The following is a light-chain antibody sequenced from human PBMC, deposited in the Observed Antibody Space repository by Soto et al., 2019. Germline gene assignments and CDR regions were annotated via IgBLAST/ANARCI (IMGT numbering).Light chain of an antibody. CDR3: QQRSNWTWT. CDR2: DAS. Sequence: EIVLTPSPGTLSLSPVERGTLSCRASQTVSSNFLAWYQQKPGQAPRLLIFDASTRATGIPDRFTGSGSGTDFTLTISRLEPEDFAVYYCQQRSNWTWTFGQGTKVDIK. CDR1: QTVSSNF. V-gene: IGKV3D-20*02. J-gene: IGKJ1*01.